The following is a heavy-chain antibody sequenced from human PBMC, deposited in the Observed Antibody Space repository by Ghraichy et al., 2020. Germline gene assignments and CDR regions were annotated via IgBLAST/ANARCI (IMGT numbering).Heavy chain of an antibody. CDR2: IYYSGST. CDR1: GGSISSSSYY. D-gene: IGHD6-13*01. V-gene: IGHV4-39*07. J-gene: IGHJ4*02. CDR3: ARPDFPGIAAAGFDY. Sequence: SETLSLTCTVSGGSISSSSYYWGWIRQPPGKGLEWIGSIYYSGSTYYNPSLKSRVTISVDTSKNQFSLKLSSVTAADTAVYYCARPDFPGIAAAGFDYWGQGTLVTVSS.